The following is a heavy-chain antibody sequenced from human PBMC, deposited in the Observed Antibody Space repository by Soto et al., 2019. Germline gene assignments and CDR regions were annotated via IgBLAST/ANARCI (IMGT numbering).Heavy chain of an antibody. V-gene: IGHV3-53*01. CDR2: IYSGGYT. Sequence: EVQLVESGGGLIQPGGSLRLSCAVSGFTVSNNYMSWVRQAPGKGLEGVSVIYSGGYTAYGDSVKGRFTISRDNSKNTIYLKKNRRRAGAQAVFFCAASPGGGGYWGQGTLVTVSS. D-gene: IGHD3-10*01. J-gene: IGHJ4*02. CDR3: AASPGGGGY. CDR1: GFTVSNNY.